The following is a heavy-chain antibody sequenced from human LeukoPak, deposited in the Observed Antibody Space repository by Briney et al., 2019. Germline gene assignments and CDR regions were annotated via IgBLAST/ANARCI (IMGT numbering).Heavy chain of an antibody. CDR1: GFTFSSYW. Sequence: GGSLRLSCEASGFTFSSYWMSWVRQAPGKGLEWVANIKQDGSEKYYVDSVKGRFTISRDNAKNSLYLQMNSLRAEDTAVYYCARDVKYGMDVWGQGTTVTVSS. CDR3: ARDVKYGMDV. J-gene: IGHJ6*02. CDR2: IKQDGSEK. V-gene: IGHV3-7*01.